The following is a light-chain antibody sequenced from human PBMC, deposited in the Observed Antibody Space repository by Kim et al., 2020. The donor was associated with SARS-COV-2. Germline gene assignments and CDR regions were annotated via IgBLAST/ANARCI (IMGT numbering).Light chain of an antibody. Sequence: ASTGDRVTIPCRASQGISSYLAWYQQKPGKAPKLLIYAASTLQSGVPSRFSGSGSGTDFTLTISCLQSEDFATYYCQQYYSYPRTFGQGTKVDIK. CDR1: QGISSY. CDR2: AAS. J-gene: IGKJ1*01. CDR3: QQYYSYPRT. V-gene: IGKV1-8*01.